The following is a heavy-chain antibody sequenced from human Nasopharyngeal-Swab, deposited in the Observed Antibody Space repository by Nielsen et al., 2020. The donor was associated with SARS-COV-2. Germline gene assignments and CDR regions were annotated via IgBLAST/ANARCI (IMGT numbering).Heavy chain of an antibody. CDR2: IWYDGSNK. CDR3: ASSNSAAAGFDY. Sequence: VRQAPGKGLEWVAVIWYDGSNKYYADSVKGRFTISRDNSKNTLYLQMNSLRAEDTAVYYCASSNSAAAGFDYWGQGTLVTVSS. D-gene: IGHD6-13*01. J-gene: IGHJ4*02. V-gene: IGHV3-33*01.